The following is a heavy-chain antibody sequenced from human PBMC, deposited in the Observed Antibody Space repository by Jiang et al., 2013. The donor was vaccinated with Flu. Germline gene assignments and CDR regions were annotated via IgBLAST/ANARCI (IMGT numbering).Heavy chain of an antibody. CDR3: ARGWVGYNNFDY. Sequence: VQLLESGGGLVQPGGSLRLSCAASGFTFSSYEMNWVRQAPGKGLEWVSYISSSGSTIYYADSVKGRFTISRDNAKNSLYLQMNSLRAEDTAVYYCARGWVGYNNFDYWGQGTLVTVSS. CDR1: GFTFSSYE. V-gene: IGHV3-48*03. CDR2: ISSSGSTI. D-gene: IGHD5-24*01. J-gene: IGHJ4*02.